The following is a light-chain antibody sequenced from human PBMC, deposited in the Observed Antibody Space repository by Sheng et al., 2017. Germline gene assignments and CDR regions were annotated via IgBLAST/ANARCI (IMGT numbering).Light chain of an antibody. CDR3: QQYDNLPLYT. CDR2: DAS. CDR1: QDISNY. J-gene: IGKJ2*01. V-gene: IGKV1-33*01. Sequence: DIQMTQSPSSLSASVGDRVTITCQASQDISNYLNWYQQKPGKAPKLLIYDASNLETGVPSRFSGSGSGTDFYFTISSLQPEDIATYYCQQYDNLPLYTFGQGTKLEIK.